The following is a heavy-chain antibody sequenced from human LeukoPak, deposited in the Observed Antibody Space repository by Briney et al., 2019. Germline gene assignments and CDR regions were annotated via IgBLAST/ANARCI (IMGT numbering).Heavy chain of an antibody. V-gene: IGHV3-48*03. Sequence: GGSLRLSCAASGFTFSSYAMNWIRQAPGKGLEWVSYISSSGSTIYYADSVKGRFTISRDNAKNSLYLQMNSLRAEDTAVYYCARVSLAAGGDDYWGQGTLVTVSS. J-gene: IGHJ4*02. CDR3: ARVSLAAGGDDY. CDR2: ISSSGSTI. CDR1: GFTFSSYA. D-gene: IGHD6-13*01.